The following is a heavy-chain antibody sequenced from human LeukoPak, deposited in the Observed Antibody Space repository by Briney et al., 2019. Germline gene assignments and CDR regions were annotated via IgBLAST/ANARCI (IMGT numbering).Heavy chain of an antibody. CDR3: ARIWSGYDVFGI. D-gene: IGHD3-3*01. V-gene: IGHV4-59*01. CDR2: IYYSGST. CDR1: GGSISRYY. Sequence: PSETLSLTCTVSGGSISRYYWSWIRQPPGKGLEWIGYIYYSGSTNYKPSLKSRVTISVDASKNQFSLKLRSVTAADTAVYYCARIWSGYDVFGIWGPGTMVIVSS. J-gene: IGHJ3*02.